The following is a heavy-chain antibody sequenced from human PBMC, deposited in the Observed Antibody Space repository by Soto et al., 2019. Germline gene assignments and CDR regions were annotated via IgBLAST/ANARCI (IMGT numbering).Heavy chain of an antibody. CDR2: MSTDNGDT. CDR1: SYTFISLD. J-gene: IGHJ4*02. D-gene: IGHD2-15*01. Sequence: VPVPSNTSSYTFISLDINWIRWVTGQGLEWMGWMSTDNGDTGYEQKFQGRVTMTRDTSMSTAYMELSSLTSEDTAVYYCARGIEAGVDYWGQGTL. CDR3: ARGIEAGVDY. V-gene: IGHV1-8*02.